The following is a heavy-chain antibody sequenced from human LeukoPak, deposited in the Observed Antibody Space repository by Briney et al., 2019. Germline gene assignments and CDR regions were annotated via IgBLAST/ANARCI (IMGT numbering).Heavy chain of an antibody. CDR2: ISSSSSTM. V-gene: IGHV3-48*02. J-gene: IGHJ4*02. CDR1: GFTFSSYS. Sequence: GGSLRLSCAASGFTFSSYSMNWVRQAPGKRLEWASYISSSSSTMYYADSVKGRFTISRDNAKNSLYLQMNSLRDEDTAVYYCARAILPDGSGSCYFDYWGQGTLVTVSS. D-gene: IGHD3-10*01. CDR3: ARAILPDGSGSCYFDY.